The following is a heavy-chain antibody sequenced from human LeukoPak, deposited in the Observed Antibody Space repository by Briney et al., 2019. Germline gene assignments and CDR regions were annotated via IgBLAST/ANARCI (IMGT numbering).Heavy chain of an antibody. CDR1: GGTFSSYA. D-gene: IGHD2-8*01. Sequence: SVKVSCKASGGTFSSYAISWVRQAPGQGLEWMGGIIPIFGTANYAQKFQGRVTITADESTGTAYMELSSLRSEDTAVYYCARDQTKDYYYYYGMDVWGQGTTVTVSS. J-gene: IGHJ6*02. V-gene: IGHV1-69*13. CDR2: IIPIFGTA. CDR3: ARDQTKDYYYYYGMDV.